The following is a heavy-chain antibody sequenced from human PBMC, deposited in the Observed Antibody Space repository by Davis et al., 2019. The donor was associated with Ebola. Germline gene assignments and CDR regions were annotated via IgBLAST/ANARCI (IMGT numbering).Heavy chain of an antibody. CDR1: GYTFTGYY. J-gene: IGHJ4*02. Sequence: SVKVSCKASGYTFTGYYMHWVRQAPGQGLEWMGGIIPIFGTANYAQKFQGRVTITADESTSTAYMELSSLRSEDTAVYYCARGGRELLLVLDYWGQGTLVTVSS. CDR2: IIPIFGTA. D-gene: IGHD3-10*01. V-gene: IGHV1-69*13. CDR3: ARGGRELLLVLDY.